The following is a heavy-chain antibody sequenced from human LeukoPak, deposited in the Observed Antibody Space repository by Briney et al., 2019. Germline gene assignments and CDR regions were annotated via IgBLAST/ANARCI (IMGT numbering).Heavy chain of an antibody. CDR1: GGSITSSSYY. D-gene: IGHD3-22*01. Sequence: SETLSLTCTVSGGSITSSSYYWGWIRQPPGKGLEWIGSIYYSGSTYYNPSLKSRVTISVDTSKNQFSLKLSSVTAADTAAYYWARQEDYYDSSGYPDYFDYWGQGTLVTVSS. V-gene: IGHV4-39*01. J-gene: IGHJ4*02. CDR3: ARQEDYYDSSGYPDYFDY. CDR2: IYYSGST.